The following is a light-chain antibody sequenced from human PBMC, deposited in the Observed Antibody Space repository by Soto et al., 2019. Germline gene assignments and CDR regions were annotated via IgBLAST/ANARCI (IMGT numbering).Light chain of an antibody. CDR2: EVN. CDR1: SSDIGGYNY. Sequence: QSVLTQPPSASGSPGQSVTISCTGTSSDIGGYNYVSWYQQRPSKAPKLIIYEVNKRPSGVPDRFSGSKSGNTASLTVSGLQAEDEADYYGSAYAGNNNYVVFGGGTTLTVL. V-gene: IGLV2-8*01. CDR3: SAYAGNNNYVV. J-gene: IGLJ2*01.